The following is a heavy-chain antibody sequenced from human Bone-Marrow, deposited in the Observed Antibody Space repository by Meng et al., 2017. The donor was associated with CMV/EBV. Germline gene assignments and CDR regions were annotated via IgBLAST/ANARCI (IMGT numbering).Heavy chain of an antibody. CDR3: ASTRASMVRGYGMDV. CDR1: GYTFTGYY. D-gene: IGHD3-10*01. CDR2: INPNSGGT. J-gene: IGHJ6*02. Sequence: ASVKVSCKASGYTFTGYYMHWVRQAPGQGLKWMGWINPNSGGTNYAQKFQGRVTMTRDTSISTAYMELSRLRSDDTAVYYCASTRASMVRGYGMDVWGQGTTVTVSS. V-gene: IGHV1-2*02.